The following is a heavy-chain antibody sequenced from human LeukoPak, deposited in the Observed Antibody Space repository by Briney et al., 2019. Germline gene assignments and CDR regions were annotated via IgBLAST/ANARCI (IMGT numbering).Heavy chain of an antibody. J-gene: IGHJ6*02. Sequence: GASVKVSCKASGYTFTSYGISWVRQAPGQGLEWMGWISAYNGNTNYAQKLQGRVTMTTDTSTSTAYMELRSLRSDDTAVYYCARVGTDTAMARSHGMDVWGQGTTVTVSS. CDR3: ARVGTDTAMARSHGMDV. CDR2: ISAYNGNT. CDR1: GYTFTSYG. V-gene: IGHV1-18*01. D-gene: IGHD5-18*01.